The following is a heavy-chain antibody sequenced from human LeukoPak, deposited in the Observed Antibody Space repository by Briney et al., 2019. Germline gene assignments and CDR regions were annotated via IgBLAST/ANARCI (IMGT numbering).Heavy chain of an antibody. D-gene: IGHD1-20*01. CDR1: GLTVGDYA. CDR2: IRYDESHT. V-gene: IGHV3-30*02. CDR3: AKDRHNWNPDQFEY. J-gene: IGHJ4*02. Sequence: GGSLRLSCATSGLTVGDYALTWFRQAPGKGLEWVAFIRYDESHTFYADSVKGRFTISRDNSRKMLYLQMNSLRGEDTSVYYCAKDRHNWNPDQFEYWGQGTLVTVSS.